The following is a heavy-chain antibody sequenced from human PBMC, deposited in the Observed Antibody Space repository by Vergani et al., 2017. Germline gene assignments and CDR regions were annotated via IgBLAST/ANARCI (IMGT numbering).Heavy chain of an antibody. D-gene: IGHD6-13*01. V-gene: IGHV4-59*01. CDR1: GGSISSYY. CDR2: IYYSGST. J-gene: IGHJ6*02. Sequence: QVQLQESGPGLVKPSETLSLTCTVSGGSISSYYWSWIRQPPGKGLEWIGYIYYSGSTNYNPSLKSRVTISVDTSKNQFSLKLSSVTAADTAVYYCARDRAGLCPPRIAAAGISGMDVWGQGTTVTVSS. CDR3: ARDRAGLCPPRIAAAGISGMDV.